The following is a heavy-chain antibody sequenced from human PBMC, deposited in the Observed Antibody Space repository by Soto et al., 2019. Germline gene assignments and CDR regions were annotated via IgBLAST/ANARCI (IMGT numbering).Heavy chain of an antibody. CDR2: IGTAGDT. CDR1: GFTFSSYD. CDR3: ARGTSSGYYYMDV. J-gene: IGHJ6*03. Sequence: EVQLVESGGGLVQPGGSLRLSCAASGFTFSSYDMHWVRQATGKGLEWVSAIGTAGDTYYPGSVKGRFTISRENAKNSLYLQMNSLIAGDTAVYYCARGTSSGYYYMDVWGKGTTVTVSS. D-gene: IGHD6-19*01. V-gene: IGHV3-13*01.